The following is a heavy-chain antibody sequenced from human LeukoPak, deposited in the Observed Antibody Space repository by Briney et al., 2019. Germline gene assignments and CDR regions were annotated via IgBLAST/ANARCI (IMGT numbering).Heavy chain of an antibody. CDR2: IYYSGST. D-gene: IGHD5-24*01. CDR3: ASSSRDGYTKVGAFDI. J-gene: IGHJ3*02. Sequence: SETLSLTCTVSGGSVSSGSYYWSWIRQPPGKGLEWIGYIYYSGSTNYNPSLKSRVTISVDTSKNQFSLKLSSVTAADTAVYYCASSSRDGYTKVGAFDIWGKGTMVTVSS. CDR1: GGSVSSGSYY. V-gene: IGHV4-61*01.